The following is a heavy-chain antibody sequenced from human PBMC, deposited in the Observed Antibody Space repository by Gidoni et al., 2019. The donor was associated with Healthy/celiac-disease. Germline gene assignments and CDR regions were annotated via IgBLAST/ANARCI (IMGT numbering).Heavy chain of an antibody. CDR1: GGSFRGYY. CDR3: ARGSTSITGARGAFDI. V-gene: IGHV4-34*01. Sequence: QVQLQQWGAGLLKPSETLSLTCAVYGGSFRGYYWSWIRQPPGKGLEWIGEINHSGSTNYNTSLKSRVTISVDTSKNQFSLKLSSVTAADTAVYYCARGSTSITGARGAFDIWGQGTMVTVSS. J-gene: IGHJ3*02. D-gene: IGHD1-20*01. CDR2: INHSGST.